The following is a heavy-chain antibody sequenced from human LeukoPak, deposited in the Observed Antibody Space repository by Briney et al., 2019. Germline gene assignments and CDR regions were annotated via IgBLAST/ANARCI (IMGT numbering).Heavy chain of an antibody. D-gene: IGHD4-11*01. J-gene: IGHJ4*02. CDR2: INSDGSRI. CDR3: ARGHSNYGDYFDY. CDR1: GFTFSTYW. V-gene: IGHV3-74*01. Sequence: GGSLRLSCAASGFTFSTYWMHWVRQAPGKGLVWVSRINSDGSRISYADSVKGRFTISRDNAKNSLSLQMNSLRAEDTAVYYCARGHSNYGDYFDYWGQGTLVTVSS.